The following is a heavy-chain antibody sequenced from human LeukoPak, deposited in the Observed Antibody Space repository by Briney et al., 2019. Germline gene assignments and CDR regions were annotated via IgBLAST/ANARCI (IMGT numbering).Heavy chain of an antibody. V-gene: IGHV3-7*01. Sequence: PGGSLRLSCAASGFTFSSYWMSWVRQAPGKGREWVANIKQDGSEKYYVDSVKGRFTISRDNAKNTLYLQMNSLRAEDTAVYYCARDLAAAGRGWFDPWGQGTLVTVSS. CDR3: ARDLAAAGRGWFDP. CDR2: IKQDGSEK. D-gene: IGHD6-13*01. J-gene: IGHJ5*02. CDR1: GFTFSSYW.